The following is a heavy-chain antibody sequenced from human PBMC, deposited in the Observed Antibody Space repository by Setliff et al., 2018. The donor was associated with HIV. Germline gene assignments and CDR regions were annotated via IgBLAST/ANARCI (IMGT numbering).Heavy chain of an antibody. J-gene: IGHJ6*03. CDR3: ARGAHPGGAEDYYYYYMDV. V-gene: IGHV1-69*05. D-gene: IGHD3-10*01. CDR1: GGTFSNYA. Sequence: GASVKVSCKASGGTFSNYAINWVRQAPGQGLEWMVGIIPILGTANYAQKFQGRVTITTDESTSTAYMELSSLRSEDTAVYYCARGAHPGGAEDYYYYYMDVWGKGTTVTVSS. CDR2: IIPILGTA.